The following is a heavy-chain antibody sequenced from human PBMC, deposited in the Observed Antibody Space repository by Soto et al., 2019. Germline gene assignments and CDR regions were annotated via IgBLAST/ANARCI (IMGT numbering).Heavy chain of an antibody. CDR1: GDTFSTYT. J-gene: IGHJ6*02. V-gene: IGHV1-69*06. D-gene: IGHD6-13*01. CDR3: ARVGQLGIAAAAYYYGMDV. CDR2: IIPRSATS. Sequence: GASVKVSCKASGDTFSTYTITWMRQAPGQGLEWMGGIIPRSATSNYARKFQGRVTITADKSTSTAYMELSSLRSEDTAVYYCARVGQLGIAAAAYYYGMDVWGQGTTVTVSS.